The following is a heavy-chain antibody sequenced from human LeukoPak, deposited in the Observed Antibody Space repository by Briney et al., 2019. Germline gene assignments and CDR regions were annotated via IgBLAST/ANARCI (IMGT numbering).Heavy chain of an antibody. V-gene: IGHV3-49*04. CDR2: IRSKAYGGTT. CDR1: GFTFGDYA. J-gene: IGHJ6*03. CDR3: TRDRGDYVFYYMDV. Sequence: GGSLRLSCTASGFTFGDYAMSWVRQAPGKGLEWVGFIRSKAYGGTTEYAASVKGRFTISRDDSKSIAYLQMNSLKTEDTAVYYCTRDRGDYVFYYMDVWGKGTTVTISS. D-gene: IGHD4-17*01.